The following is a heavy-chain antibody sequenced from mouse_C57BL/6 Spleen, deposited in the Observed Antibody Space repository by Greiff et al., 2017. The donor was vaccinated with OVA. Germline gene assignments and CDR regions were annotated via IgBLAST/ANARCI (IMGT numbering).Heavy chain of an antibody. Sequence: EVQRVESGGGLVKPGGSLKLSCAASGFTFSDYGMHWVRQAPEKGLEWVAYISSGSSTIYYADTVKGRFTISRDNAKNTLFLQMTSLRSEDTAMYYCARGDYYGRYAMDYWGQGTSVTVSS. D-gene: IGHD2-1*01. CDR3: ARGDYYGRYAMDY. CDR1: GFTFSDYG. J-gene: IGHJ4*01. CDR2: ISSGSSTI. V-gene: IGHV5-17*01.